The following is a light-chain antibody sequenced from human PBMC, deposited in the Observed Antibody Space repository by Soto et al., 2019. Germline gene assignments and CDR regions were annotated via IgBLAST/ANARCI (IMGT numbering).Light chain of an antibody. V-gene: IGKV2-30*01. Sequence: DVVLTQTPLSLPVTLGQPASISCRSSQSLVFSDGNTFLSWFHRRPGQSPRRLIYQVSNRDPGVPDRISGSGSGSDFTLKISRVEAEDVGVYYCVQATHWPLTFGGGTKVEV. J-gene: IGKJ4*01. CDR2: QVS. CDR3: VQATHWPLT. CDR1: QSLVFSDGNTF.